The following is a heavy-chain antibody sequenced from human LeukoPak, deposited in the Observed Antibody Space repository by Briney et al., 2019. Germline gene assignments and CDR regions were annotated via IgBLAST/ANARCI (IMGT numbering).Heavy chain of an antibody. CDR1: GFTVSSNY. D-gene: IGHD3-22*01. J-gene: IGHJ4*02. V-gene: IGHV3-53*01. Sequence: GGSLRLSCAASGFTVSSNYMSWVRQAPGKGLEWVSVIYSGGSTYYSASVKGRFTISRDNSKNTLYLQMNSLRAEDTAVYYCARDENSSGSSGYYYVTWGQGTLVTVSS. CDR3: ARDENSSGSSGYYYVT. CDR2: IYSGGST.